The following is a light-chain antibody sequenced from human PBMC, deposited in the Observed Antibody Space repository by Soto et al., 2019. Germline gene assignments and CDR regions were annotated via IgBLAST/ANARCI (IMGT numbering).Light chain of an antibody. CDR3: QQYGSSPFT. CDR1: QSVSSSY. J-gene: IGKJ3*01. CDR2: ATS. Sequence: EIVLTQSPGTLSLSPGERATLSCRASQSVSSSYLAWYQQRPGQAPRLLIYATSSRATGIPDRFSGSGSGSDFTLTIRNLQPEDFAMYYCQQYGSSPFTFVPGTKVDIK. V-gene: IGKV3-20*01.